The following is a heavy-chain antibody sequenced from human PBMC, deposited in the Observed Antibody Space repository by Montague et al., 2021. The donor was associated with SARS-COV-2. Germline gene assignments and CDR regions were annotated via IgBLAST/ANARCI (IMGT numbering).Heavy chain of an antibody. D-gene: IGHD5-18*01. CDR1: GGSFSGYY. V-gene: IGHV4-34*01. CDR3: ARSGGYSYGALDY. Sequence: SETLPLTCVVYGGSFSGYYWSWIRQPPGKGLEWIGEINHSGSTNYNPSLKSRVTISVDTSKKQFSLRLNSVTAADTAVYYCARSGGYSYGALDYWGQGTLVTVSS. J-gene: IGHJ4*02. CDR2: INHSGST.